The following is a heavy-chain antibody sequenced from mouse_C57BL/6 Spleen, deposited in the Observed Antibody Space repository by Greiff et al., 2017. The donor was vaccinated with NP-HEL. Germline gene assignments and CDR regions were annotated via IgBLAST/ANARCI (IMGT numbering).Heavy chain of an antibody. CDR1: GYAFSSYW. V-gene: IGHV1-80*01. CDR2: IYPGDGDT. D-gene: IGHD2-4*01. CDR3: ARSGYYDYDDYAMDY. Sequence: QVQLQQSGAELVKPGASVKISCKASGYAFSSYWMNWVKQRPGKGLEWIGQIYPGDGDTNYNGKFKGKATLTADKSSSTAYMQLSSLTSEDSAVYFGARSGYYDYDDYAMDYWGQGTSVTVSS. J-gene: IGHJ4*01.